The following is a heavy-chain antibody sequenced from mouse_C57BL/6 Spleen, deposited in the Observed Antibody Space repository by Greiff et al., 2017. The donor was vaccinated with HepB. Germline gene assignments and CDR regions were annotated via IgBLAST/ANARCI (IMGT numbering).Heavy chain of an antibody. V-gene: IGHV14-4*01. D-gene: IGHD3-1*01. J-gene: IGHJ3*01. Sequence: VQLQQSGAELVRPGASVKLSCTASGFNIKDDYMHWVKQRPEQGLEWIGWIDPENGDTEYASKFQGKATITADTSSNTAYLQLSSLTSEDTAVYYCTTSDGPWFAYWGQGTLVTVSA. CDR2: IDPENGDT. CDR3: TTSDGPWFAY. CDR1: GFNIKDDY.